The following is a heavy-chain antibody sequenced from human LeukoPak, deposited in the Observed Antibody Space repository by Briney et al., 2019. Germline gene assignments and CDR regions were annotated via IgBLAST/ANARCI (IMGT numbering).Heavy chain of an antibody. CDR1: GFTVSSNY. J-gene: IGHJ6*02. V-gene: IGHV3-53*01. D-gene: IGHD6-13*01. CDR3: ASTIAAAGPSNDYYGMDV. CDR2: IYSGGST. Sequence: TGGSLRLSCAASGFTVSSNYMSWVRKAPGKGLEWVSVIYSGGSTYYADSVKGRFTISRDNSKNTLYLQMNSLRAEDTAVYYCASTIAAAGPSNDYYGMDVWGQGTTVTVSS.